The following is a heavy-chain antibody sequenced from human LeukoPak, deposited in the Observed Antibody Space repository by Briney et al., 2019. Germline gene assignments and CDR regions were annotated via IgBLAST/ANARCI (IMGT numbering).Heavy chain of an antibody. V-gene: IGHV3-35*01. D-gene: IGHD4-17*01. CDR2: VSWNGSRT. Sequence: GGSLRLSCAASGFTFSNSDMNWVPQAPGKGLEWVSGVSWNGSRTHYADSVKGRFIISRDNSRNTLYLQMNSLKTEDTAVYYCTTGYTVTIFDYRGQGTLVTVSS. J-gene: IGHJ4*02. CDR1: GFTFSNSD. CDR3: TTGYTVTIFDY.